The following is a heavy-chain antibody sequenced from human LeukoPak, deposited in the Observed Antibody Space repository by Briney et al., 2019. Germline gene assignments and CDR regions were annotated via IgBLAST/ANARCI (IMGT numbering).Heavy chain of an antibody. CDR1: GGSFSGYY. CDR3: ARGGLAVPGTRSNWFDP. Sequence: SETLSLTCAVYGGSFSGYYWSWIRQPAGKGLEWIGEINHIGSTSYNPSLKSRVPISVDTSKNQFSLKLRYVTAADTAVYYSARGGLAVPGTRSNWFDPWGQGTLVTVSS. CDR2: INHIGST. D-gene: IGHD6-19*01. V-gene: IGHV4-34*01. J-gene: IGHJ5*02.